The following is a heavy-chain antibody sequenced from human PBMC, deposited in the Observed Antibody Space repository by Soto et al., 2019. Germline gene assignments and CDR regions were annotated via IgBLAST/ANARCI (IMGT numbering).Heavy chain of an antibody. CDR1: GYTFSSSP. D-gene: IGHD5-12*01. CDR2: SNTANDDT. V-gene: IGHV1-3*04. CDR3: ARDEGVASGN. J-gene: IGHJ4*02. Sequence: ASVKVSCKASGYTFSSSPLHWVRQAPVQRPEWMGWSNTANDDTKYSQKFQDRVTLTRDTSASTAYMEVSSLTPEDTAVYYCARDEGVASGNWGQGTLVTVSS.